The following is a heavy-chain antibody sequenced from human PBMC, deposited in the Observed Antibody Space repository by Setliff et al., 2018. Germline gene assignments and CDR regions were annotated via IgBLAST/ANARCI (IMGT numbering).Heavy chain of an antibody. J-gene: IGHJ4*02. V-gene: IGHV3-48*01. CDR3: AKNGGDIVVVPAAPIDY. Sequence: GGSLRLSCAASGFTSSSYSMNWVRQAPGKGLEWVSYISSSSSTIYYADSVKGRFTISRDNAKNSLYLQMNSLRAEDTAVYYCAKNGGDIVVVPAAPIDYWGQGTLVTVSS. D-gene: IGHD2-2*01. CDR2: ISSSSSTI. CDR1: GFTSSSYS.